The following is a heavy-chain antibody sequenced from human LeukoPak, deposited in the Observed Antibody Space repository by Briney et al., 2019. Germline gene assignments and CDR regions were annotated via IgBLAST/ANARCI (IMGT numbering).Heavy chain of an antibody. Sequence: GGSLRLSCAASGFTFSSYAMSWVRQAPGKGLEWVSAISCSGGSTYYADSVKGRFTISRDNSKNTLYLQMNSLRAEDTAVYYCAKGGGGYCSSTFCSYAEYFQHWGQGALVTVSS. CDR1: GFTFSSYA. D-gene: IGHD2-2*01. V-gene: IGHV3-23*01. CDR3: AKGGGGYCSSTFCSYAEYFQH. CDR2: ISCSGGST. J-gene: IGHJ1*01.